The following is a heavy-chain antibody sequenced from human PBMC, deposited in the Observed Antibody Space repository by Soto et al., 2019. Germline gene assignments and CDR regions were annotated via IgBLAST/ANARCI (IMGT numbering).Heavy chain of an antibody. CDR2: VSSGSHYI. CDR1: GFTFSSYS. J-gene: IGHJ3*02. Sequence: GSLRLSCAVSGFTFSSYSMNWVRQAPGKGLEWVSSVSSGSHYIYYTDSVKGRFTISRDNAKNSLFLQMNSLRAEDTAVYYCARDVSLTTHYAFDIWGQGTMVTVSS. D-gene: IGHD1-1*01. V-gene: IGHV3-21*01. CDR3: ARDVSLTTHYAFDI.